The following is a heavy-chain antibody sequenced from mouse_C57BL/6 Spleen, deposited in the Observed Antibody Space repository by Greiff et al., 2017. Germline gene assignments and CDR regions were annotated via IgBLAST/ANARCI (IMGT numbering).Heavy chain of an antibody. CDR2: IYPGDGDT. Sequence: VQLQQSGAELVKPGASVKISCKASGYAFSSYWMNWVKQRPGKGLEWIGQIYPGDGDTNYNGKFKGKATLTADKSSSNAYMQLSSLTSEDSAVYFCARGCYYPDYFDYWGQGTTLTVSS. D-gene: IGHD2-3*01. CDR3: ARGCYYPDYFDY. J-gene: IGHJ2*01. CDR1: GYAFSSYW. V-gene: IGHV1-80*01.